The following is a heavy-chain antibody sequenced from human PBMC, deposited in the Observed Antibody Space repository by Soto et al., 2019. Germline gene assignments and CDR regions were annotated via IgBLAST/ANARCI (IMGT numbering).Heavy chain of an antibody. D-gene: IGHD2-2*01. V-gene: IGHV3-30*18. J-gene: IGHJ6*02. Sequence: QVQLVESGGGVVQPGGSLRLSCEASGFTFSKFGIHWVRQAPGKGLEWVAVVSYDGSFKYYADSVKGRFTISRDNSKNPLYLQMNSLRPEDTALYSCAKDSDQLLFDYYYYGMDVWGQGTTVTVSS. CDR2: VSYDGSFK. CDR1: GFTFSKFG. CDR3: AKDSDQLLFDYYYYGMDV.